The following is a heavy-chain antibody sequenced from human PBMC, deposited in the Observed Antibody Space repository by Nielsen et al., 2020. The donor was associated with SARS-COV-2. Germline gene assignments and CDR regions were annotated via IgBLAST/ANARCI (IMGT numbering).Heavy chain of an antibody. J-gene: IGHJ5*02. Sequence: ASVKVSCKASGYTFTSYAISWVRQAPGQGLEWMGWISAYNGNTNYAQKLQGRVTMTTDTSTSTAYMELRSLRSDDTAVYYCARDHYGSGSYFWFDPWGQGTLVTVSS. CDR2: ISAYNGNT. CDR3: ARDHYGSGSYFWFDP. V-gene: IGHV1-18*04. CDR1: GYTFTSYA. D-gene: IGHD3-10*01.